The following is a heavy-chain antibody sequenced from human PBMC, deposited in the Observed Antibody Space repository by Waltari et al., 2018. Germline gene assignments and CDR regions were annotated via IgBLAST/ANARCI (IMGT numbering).Heavy chain of an antibody. CDR3: ATRYGSSSMDY. CDR1: GFTFSNYE. V-gene: IGHV3-48*03. D-gene: IGHD6-6*01. Sequence: EVQLVESGGGVVQTGGSLRLSCAASGFTFSNYEMNWVRQAPGKGLEWIASISSRLNTIYYADSVKGRFTISRDNAKNSLHLQMNSLRAEDTAVYYCATRYGSSSMDYWGRGTL. CDR2: ISSRLNTI. J-gene: IGHJ4*02.